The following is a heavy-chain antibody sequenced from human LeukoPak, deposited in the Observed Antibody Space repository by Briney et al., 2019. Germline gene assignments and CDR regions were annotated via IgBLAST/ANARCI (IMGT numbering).Heavy chain of an antibody. J-gene: IGHJ4*02. CDR3: ATRRFDFWSGYSLAFDY. CDR2: INHSGST. Sequence: SETLSLTGAVYGGSFSGYYWSWIRQPPGKGLEWIGEINHSGSTNYNPSLKSRVTISVDTSKNQFSLKLGSVTAADTAVHYCATRRFDFWSGYSLAFDYWGQGTLVTVSS. D-gene: IGHD3-3*01. CDR1: GGSFSGYY. V-gene: IGHV4-34*01.